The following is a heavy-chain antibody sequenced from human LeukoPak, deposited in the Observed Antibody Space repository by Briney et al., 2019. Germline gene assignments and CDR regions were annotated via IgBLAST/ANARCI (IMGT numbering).Heavy chain of an antibody. CDR1: GGSISSYY. CDR3: ARRAGDYFDY. V-gene: IGHV4-59*08. CDR2: IYYSGST. D-gene: IGHD1-14*01. Sequence: PSETLSLTCTVPGGSISSYYWSWIRQPPGKGLEWIGYIYYSGSTNYNPSLKSRVTISVDTSKNQFSLKLSSVTAADTAVYYCARRAGDYFDYWGQGTLVTVSS. J-gene: IGHJ4*02.